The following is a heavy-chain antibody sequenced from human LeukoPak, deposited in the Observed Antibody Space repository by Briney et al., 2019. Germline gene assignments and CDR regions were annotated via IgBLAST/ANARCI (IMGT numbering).Heavy chain of an antibody. D-gene: IGHD3-10*01. CDR1: GYTFTSYD. Sequence: GASVKVSCKASGYTFTSYDISWVRQAPGQGLEWMGWISGYNGNTNYGQKFQGRVTVTTDKSTSTAYMELRSLRSDDTAVYYCARGGGSGRNGMDVWGRETADTVSS. J-gene: IGHJ6*02. CDR2: ISGYNGNT. CDR3: ARGGGSGRNGMDV. V-gene: IGHV1-18*01.